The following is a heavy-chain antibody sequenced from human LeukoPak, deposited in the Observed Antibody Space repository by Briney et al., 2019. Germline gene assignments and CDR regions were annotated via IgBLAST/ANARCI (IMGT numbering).Heavy chain of an antibody. Sequence: GRSLRLSCAASGFTFSNAWMNWVRQAPGKGLEWVSSISSSSSYIYYADSVKGRFTISRDNAKNSLYLQMNSLRAEDTAVYYCAKERRGYTFLFDYWGQGTLVTVSS. V-gene: IGHV3-21*01. CDR3: AKERRGYTFLFDY. D-gene: IGHD5-18*01. CDR1: GFTFSNAW. J-gene: IGHJ4*02. CDR2: ISSSSSYI.